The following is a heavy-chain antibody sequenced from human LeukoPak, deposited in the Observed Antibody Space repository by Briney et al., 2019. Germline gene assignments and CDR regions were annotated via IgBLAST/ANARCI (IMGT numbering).Heavy chain of an antibody. V-gene: IGHV4-4*02. CDR2: IYHSGST. Sequence: PSETLSLTCAVSGGSISSSNWWSWVRQPPGKGLGWIGQIYHSGSTNYNPSLKSRVTISVDKSKNQFSLKLRSVTAADTAVCYCARPLSLGYCSGGSCYGRGAWFDRWGQGTLVTASS. CDR1: GGSISSSNW. D-gene: IGHD2-15*01. J-gene: IGHJ5*02. CDR3: ARPLSLGYCSGGSCYGRGAWFDR.